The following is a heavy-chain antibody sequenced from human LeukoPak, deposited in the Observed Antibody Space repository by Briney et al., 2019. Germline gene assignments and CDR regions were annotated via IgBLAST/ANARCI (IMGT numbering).Heavy chain of an antibody. V-gene: IGHV3-23*01. J-gene: IGHJ4*02. CDR3: ARDRGTTSIDH. CDR1: GFTFSNFG. Sequence: GGSLRLSCTASGFTFSNFGMNWVRQAPGKGLEWVSIITSGVGITYYADSVKGRFTISRDNSKNTLYLQMNSLRAEDTAVYYCARDRGTTSIDHWGQGTLVTVSS. CDR2: ITSGVGIT. D-gene: IGHD1-1*01.